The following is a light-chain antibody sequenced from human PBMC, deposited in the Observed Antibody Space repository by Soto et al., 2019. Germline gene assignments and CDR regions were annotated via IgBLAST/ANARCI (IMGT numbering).Light chain of an antibody. CDR1: QRVSSSS. V-gene: IGKV3-20*01. Sequence: VLTQSPGTLSLSAGDRATLSCRASQRVSSSSFAWYQQKPGQAPRLLIFGTSARATGIPDRFRGSGSGTEFTVTITRLEPEDFAVYYCQQYGNSRFTFGRGTKLEIK. CDR3: QQYGNSRFT. CDR2: GTS. J-gene: IGKJ2*01.